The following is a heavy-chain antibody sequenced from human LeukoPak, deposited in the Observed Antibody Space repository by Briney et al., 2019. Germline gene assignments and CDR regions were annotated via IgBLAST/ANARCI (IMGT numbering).Heavy chain of an antibody. CDR2: ISISGDST. D-gene: IGHD5-18*01. J-gene: IGHJ6*01. V-gene: IGHV3-23*01. CDR1: GFTFRSYA. Sequence: PGGSLRLSCAASGFTFRSYAMTCVRQAPGKGLERVATISISGDSTVYGDSVRGRFSISRDNSKNTLFLQMNQLRAEDTAVYYCAKWDGRIHNGWCHPGG. CDR3: AKWDGRIHNGWCHP.